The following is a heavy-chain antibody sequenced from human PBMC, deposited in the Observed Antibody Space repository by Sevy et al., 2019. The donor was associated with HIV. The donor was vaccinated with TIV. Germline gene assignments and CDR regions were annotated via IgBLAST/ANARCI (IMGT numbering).Heavy chain of an antibody. J-gene: IGHJ4*02. D-gene: IGHD3-22*01. CDR1: GYSFTSYW. CDR3: ARRQRKYYYDSSGYNFDY. V-gene: IGHV5-51*01. CDR2: IYPGDSDT. Sequence: GESLKISCKGSGYSFTSYWIGWVRQMPGKGLEWMGIIYPGDSDTRDSPSFQGQVTISADKSISTAYLQWSSLKASDTAMYYCARRQRKYYYDSSGYNFDYWGQGTLVTVSS.